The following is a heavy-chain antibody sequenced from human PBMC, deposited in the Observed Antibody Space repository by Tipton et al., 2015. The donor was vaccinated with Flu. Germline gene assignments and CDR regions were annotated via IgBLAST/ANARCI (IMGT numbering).Heavy chain of an antibody. J-gene: IGHJ4*02. D-gene: IGHD3-22*01. CDR1: GYTFSSYD. CDR3: VSATPPGAPRGFYNC. V-gene: IGHV1-8*01. CDR2: MNPNSGNT. Sequence: QLVQSGAEVKKPGASVKVSCRASGYTFSSYDINWVRQATGQGLECMGWMNPNSGNTGYAQKFQGRVTMTRDTSISTAYLELSSLRSEDTAVYYCVSATPPGAPRGFYNCWGQGTLVPVPS.